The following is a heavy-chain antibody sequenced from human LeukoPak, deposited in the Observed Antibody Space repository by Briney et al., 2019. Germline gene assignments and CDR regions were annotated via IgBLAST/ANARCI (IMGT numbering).Heavy chain of an antibody. Sequence: SETLSLTCTVSGGSMNSYYWSWIRQPPGKGLEWIGHIFHSGNTNDNPSLKSRATISVDPSKNQFSLRLRSVTAADTAVYYCARIYYDSWGYYEVTYWGQGTLVTVSS. D-gene: IGHD3-22*01. CDR2: IFHSGNT. CDR1: GGSMNSYY. V-gene: IGHV4-59*01. J-gene: IGHJ4*02. CDR3: ARIYYDSWGYYEVTY.